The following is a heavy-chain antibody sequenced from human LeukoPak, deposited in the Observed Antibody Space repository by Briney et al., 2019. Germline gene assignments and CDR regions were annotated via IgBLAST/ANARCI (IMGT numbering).Heavy chain of an antibody. D-gene: IGHD4-17*01. V-gene: IGHV1-46*01. J-gene: IGHJ1*01. Sequence: ASVKVSCKASGYTFTSYGISWVRQAPGQGLEWMGIINPSGGSTSYAQKFQGRVTMTRDTSTSTVYMELSSLRSEDTAVYYCARGLTVEFQHWGQGTLVTVSS. CDR3: ARGLTVEFQH. CDR2: INPSGGST. CDR1: GYTFTSYG.